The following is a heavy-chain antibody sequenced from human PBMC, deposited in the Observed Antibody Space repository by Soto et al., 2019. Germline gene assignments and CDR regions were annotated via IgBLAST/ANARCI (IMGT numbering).Heavy chain of an antibody. CDR2: IKQDGSEK. D-gene: IGHD6-19*01. J-gene: IGHJ6*02. Sequence: QAGGSLRLSCAASGFTFSSYWMSWVRRAPGKGLEWVANIKQDGSEKYYVDSVKGRFTISRDNAKNSLYLQMNSLRAEDTAAYYCARDESGSGWYVSYGMDVWGQGTTVTVSS. V-gene: IGHV3-7*01. CDR3: ARDESGSGWYVSYGMDV. CDR1: GFTFSSYW.